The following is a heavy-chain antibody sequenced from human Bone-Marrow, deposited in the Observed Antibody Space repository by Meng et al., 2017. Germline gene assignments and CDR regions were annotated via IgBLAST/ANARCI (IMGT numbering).Heavy chain of an antibody. Sequence: GESLKISCAASRFIFSSYAMSWVRQAPGRGLEWVSGISTNGGSTYYADSVKGRFTISRDNSKNTLSLQMNSLRADDTAVYYCAKVSTGSYYGYYFYYWGQGTLVTVSS. CDR2: ISTNGGST. V-gene: IGHV3-23*01. CDR3: AKVSTGSYYGYYFYY. CDR1: RFIFSSYA. J-gene: IGHJ4*02. D-gene: IGHD1-26*01.